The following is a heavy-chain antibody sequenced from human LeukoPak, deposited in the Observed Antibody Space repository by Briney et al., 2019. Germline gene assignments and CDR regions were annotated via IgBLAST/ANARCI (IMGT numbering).Heavy chain of an antibody. CDR1: GGTFSSYA. Sequence: VASVTVSCKASGGTFSSYAISWVRQAPGQGLEWMGGIIPIFGTANYAQKFQGRVTITADESTSTAYMELSSLRSEDTAVYYCAREACSGGSCYYIFDYWGQGTLVTVSS. J-gene: IGHJ4*02. CDR3: AREACSGGSCYYIFDY. V-gene: IGHV1-69*01. CDR2: IIPIFGTA. D-gene: IGHD2-15*01.